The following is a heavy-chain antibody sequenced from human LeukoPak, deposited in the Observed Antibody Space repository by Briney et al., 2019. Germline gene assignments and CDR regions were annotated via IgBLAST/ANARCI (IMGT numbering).Heavy chain of an antibody. J-gene: IGHJ5*02. CDR2: INHSGST. D-gene: IGHD2-2*01. CDR1: GGSFSGYY. Sequence: SETLSLTCAVYGGSFSGYYWSWIRQPPGKGLEWIGEINHSGSTDYNPSLKSRVTISVDTSKNQFSLKLSSVTAADTAVYYCARSGLLRGYCSSTSCQRGWFDPWGQGTLVTVSS. CDR3: ARSGLLRGYCSSTSCQRGWFDP. V-gene: IGHV4-34*01.